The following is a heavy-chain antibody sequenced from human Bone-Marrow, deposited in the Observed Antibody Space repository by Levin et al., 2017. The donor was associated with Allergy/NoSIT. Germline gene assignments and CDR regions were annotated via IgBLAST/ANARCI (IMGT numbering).Heavy chain of an antibody. V-gene: IGHV3-21*01. D-gene: IGHD6-6*01. Sequence: GESLKISCAASGFTFSSYSMNWVRQAPGKGLEWVSSISSSSSYIYYADSVKGRFTISRDNAKNSLYLQMNSLRAEDTAVYYCARGVYSSSSWDWFDPWGQGTLVTVSS. CDR3: ARGVYSSSSWDWFDP. J-gene: IGHJ5*02. CDR1: GFTFSSYS. CDR2: ISSSSSYI.